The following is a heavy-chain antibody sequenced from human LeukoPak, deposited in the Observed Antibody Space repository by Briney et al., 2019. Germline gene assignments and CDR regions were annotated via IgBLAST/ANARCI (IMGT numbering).Heavy chain of an antibody. D-gene: IGHD6-19*01. V-gene: IGHV1-2*02. CDR1: GYTFTGYY. Sequence: ASVEVSCKASGYTFTGYYMHWVRQAPGQGLEWMGWINPNSGGTNYAQKFQGRVTMTRDTSISTAYMELSRLRSDDTAVYYCARDLDQEWLVSFDYWGQGTLVTVSS. J-gene: IGHJ4*02. CDR3: ARDLDQEWLVSFDY. CDR2: INPNSGGT.